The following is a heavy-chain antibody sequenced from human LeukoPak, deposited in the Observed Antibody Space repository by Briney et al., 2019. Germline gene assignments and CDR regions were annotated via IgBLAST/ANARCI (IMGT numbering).Heavy chain of an antibody. CDR2: ISYDGSNK. Sequence: GGSLRLSCAASGFTFSSYGMHWVRQAPGKGLEWVAVISYDGSNKYYADSVKGRFTISRDNSKNTLYLQMNSLRAEDTAVYYCAKTYYYGSGSFDYWGQGTLVTVS. CDR1: GFTFSSYG. J-gene: IGHJ4*02. CDR3: AKTYYYGSGSFDY. V-gene: IGHV3-30*18. D-gene: IGHD3-10*01.